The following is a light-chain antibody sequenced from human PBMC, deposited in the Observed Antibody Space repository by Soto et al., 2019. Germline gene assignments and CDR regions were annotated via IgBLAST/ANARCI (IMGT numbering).Light chain of an antibody. CDR2: GAY. CDR1: DSVGSN. CDR3: QQSNNWPPT. Sequence: EIVMTQSPATLSLSPGERATVSCRAIDSVGSNLSWYQQKPGQAPRLLIYGAYTRATGIPARFSGRGSGTEFTLTISSLQSEDFAVYYCQQSNNWPPTFGQGTRLEI. J-gene: IGKJ5*01. V-gene: IGKV3-15*01.